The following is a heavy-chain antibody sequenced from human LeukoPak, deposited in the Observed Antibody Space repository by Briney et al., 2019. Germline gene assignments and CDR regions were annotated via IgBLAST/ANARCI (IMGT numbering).Heavy chain of an antibody. CDR3: AMKAVPRPRLHDAFDF. V-gene: IGHV3-30*04. D-gene: IGHD5-24*01. CDR1: GFTLKSYA. CDR2: ISYDGSIK. J-gene: IGHJ3*01. Sequence: GGSLRLSCAVSGFTLKSYAMHWVRQAPGKGLEWVAVISYDGSIKFHADSVKGRFTISRDNSKNTLYLQMNSLRADDTAVYYCAMKAVPRPRLHDAFDFWGQGTVVSVSS.